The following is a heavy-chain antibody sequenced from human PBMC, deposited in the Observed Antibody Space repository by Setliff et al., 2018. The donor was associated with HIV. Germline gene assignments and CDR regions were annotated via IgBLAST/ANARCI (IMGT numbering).Heavy chain of an antibody. CDR2: INHSGST. J-gene: IGHJ4*02. V-gene: IGHV4-34*01. CDR3: ARGSKGGFFDY. CDR1: GGSFSGYY. D-gene: IGHD3-16*01. Sequence: PSETLSLTCAVYGGSFSGYYWSWIRQPPGKGLEWIGEINHSGSTNYNPSLKSRVTISVDMSKNQFSLKLSSVTAADTAVYYCARGSKGGFFDYWGQGTRVTVSS.